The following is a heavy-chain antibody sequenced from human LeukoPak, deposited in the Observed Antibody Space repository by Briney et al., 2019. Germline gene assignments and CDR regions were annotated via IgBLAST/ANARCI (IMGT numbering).Heavy chain of an antibody. CDR3: ARLYSGNFYFDY. D-gene: IGHD1-26*01. Sequence: SGTLSLTCTVSGGSVTNSLYYWAWIRQPPGKGLEWIGSIYYSGSTYCNPSLKSRVTISVDTSKNHFSLKLNSVTAADTAVYYCARLYSGNFYFDYWGQGTLVTVSS. J-gene: IGHJ4*02. V-gene: IGHV4-39*02. CDR2: IYYSGST. CDR1: GGSVTNSLYY.